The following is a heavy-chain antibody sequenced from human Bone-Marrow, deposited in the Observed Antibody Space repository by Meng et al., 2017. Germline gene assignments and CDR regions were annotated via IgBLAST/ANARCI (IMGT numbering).Heavy chain of an antibody. Sequence: QLQLQESGPGRVKPSETRSRTGTGPGGAISSSSYYWGWIRQPPGKGLEWIGSIYYSGSTYYNPSLKSRVTISVDTSKNQFSLKLSSVTAADTAVYYCARQGFLEWLLYRGNWFDPWGQGTLVTVSS. CDR3: ARQGFLEWLLYRGNWFDP. V-gene: IGHV4-39*01. D-gene: IGHD3-3*01. CDR1: GGAISSSSYY. CDR2: IYYSGST. J-gene: IGHJ5*02.